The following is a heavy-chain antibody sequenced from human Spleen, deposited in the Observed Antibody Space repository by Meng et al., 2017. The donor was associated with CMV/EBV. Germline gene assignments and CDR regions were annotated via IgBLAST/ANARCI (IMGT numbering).Heavy chain of an antibody. Sequence: ASVQVSCKASGYTFSNYDINWVRQANGQGLEWMGWMNPNSGNTGYVQKLHGRVTITRNTSISTAYMELSSLRSEDTAVYYCAREIVITDSEGAFDIWGQGTMVTVSS. CDR1: GYTFSNYD. CDR3: AREIVITDSEGAFDI. J-gene: IGHJ3*02. CDR2: MNPNSGNT. D-gene: IGHD2/OR15-2a*01. V-gene: IGHV1-8*03.